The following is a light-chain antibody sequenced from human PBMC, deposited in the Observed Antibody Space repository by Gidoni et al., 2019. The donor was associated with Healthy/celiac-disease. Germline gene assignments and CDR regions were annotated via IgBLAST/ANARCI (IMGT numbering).Light chain of an antibody. V-gene: IGKV3-20*01. Sequence: EIVLTQSPGPLSLSPGERATLSCRASQSGSSSYLAWYQQKPGQAPRLLIYGASSRATGIPDRFSGSGSGTDFTLTISRLEPEDFAGYYCQQDGSSPWTFGQGTKVEIK. J-gene: IGKJ1*01. CDR1: QSGSSSY. CDR2: GAS. CDR3: QQDGSSPWT.